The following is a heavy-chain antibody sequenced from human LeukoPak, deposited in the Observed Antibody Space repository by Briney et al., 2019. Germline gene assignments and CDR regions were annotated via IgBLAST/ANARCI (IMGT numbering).Heavy chain of an antibody. J-gene: IGHJ4*02. V-gene: IGHV1-2*02. CDR2: VNPASGGT. CDR1: GYTFIAYY. Sequence: ASVKVSCKASGYTFIAYYMHWVRQAPGQGLEWMGWVNPASGGTNYPQKFQGRVTMTRDTSIATAYMELNELTSDDTAVYYCAGQKDPRPIDYWGQGTLVTVSS. CDR3: AGQKDPRPIDY.